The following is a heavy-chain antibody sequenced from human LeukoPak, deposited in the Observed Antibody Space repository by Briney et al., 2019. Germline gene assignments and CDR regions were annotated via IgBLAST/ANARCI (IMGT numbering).Heavy chain of an antibody. J-gene: IGHJ4*02. V-gene: IGHV3-7*03. Sequence: PGGSLRLSCATSGFTFSSYVMSWVRQAPGMGLEWVANIKQDGSEIYYVDSVKGRFIISRDNAKNSLYLEMNSLRVEDTAIYYCARGRDVDSWGQGTLVTVSS. CDR2: IKQDGSEI. CDR1: GFTFSSYV. CDR3: ARGRDVDS.